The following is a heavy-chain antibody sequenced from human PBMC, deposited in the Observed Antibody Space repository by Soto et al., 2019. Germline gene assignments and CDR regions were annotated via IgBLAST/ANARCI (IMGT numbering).Heavy chain of an antibody. CDR3: ARDSYAGSGPGY. J-gene: IGHJ4*02. Sequence: SGGSLRLSCAASGFTFSSYSINWVRQAPGKGLEWVSSIGITPSDIFYADSVKGRFTIARDNAKNSLYLQMNSLRAEDTAVYYCARDSYAGSGPGYWGQGTLVTVSS. CDR2: IGITPSDI. CDR1: GFTFSSYS. V-gene: IGHV3-21*01. D-gene: IGHD3-10*01.